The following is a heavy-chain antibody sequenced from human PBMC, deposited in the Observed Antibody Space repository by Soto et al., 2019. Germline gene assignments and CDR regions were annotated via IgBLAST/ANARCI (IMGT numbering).Heavy chain of an antibody. D-gene: IGHD2-21*02. CDR3: ANYRLRVTPKGGFDP. Sequence: EVHLFESGGGLVQPGGSLRLSCAASGFTFSSYAMSWVRQAPGKGLEWVSAISGSGGSTYYADSEKGRFTISRDNSKNTMYLQMHSLRAEDTAVYYCANYRLRVTPKGGFDPWGQGTLVTVSS. CDR2: ISGSGGST. CDR1: GFTFSSYA. V-gene: IGHV3-23*01. J-gene: IGHJ5*02.